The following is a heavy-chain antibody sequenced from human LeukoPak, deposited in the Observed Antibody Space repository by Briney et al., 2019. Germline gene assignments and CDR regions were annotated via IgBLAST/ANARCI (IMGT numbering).Heavy chain of an antibody. J-gene: IGHJ4*02. CDR3: ARDSGGYDYALDY. D-gene: IGHD5-12*01. Sequence: GGSLRLSCAASGFTVSSNYMSWVRQAPGKGLEWVSIIYSGGTTYYADSVEGRFTISRDNSKNTLYLQMNSLRAEDTAVYYCARDSGGYDYALDYWGQGTLVTVSS. CDR1: GFTVSSNY. V-gene: IGHV3-66*01. CDR2: IYSGGTT.